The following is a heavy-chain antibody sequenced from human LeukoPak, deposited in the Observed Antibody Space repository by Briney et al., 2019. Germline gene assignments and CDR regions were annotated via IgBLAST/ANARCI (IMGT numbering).Heavy chain of an antibody. CDR1: GGSISSGGYY. D-gene: IGHD2-8*01. Sequence: PSETLSLTCAVSGGSISSGGYYWNWIRQPPGKELEWIGYTHYTGNTKSNPSLKSRVTTSVDTSKSQFSLKLSSVTAADTAVYYCAKWSSTLKAFDFWGQGILVIVSS. CDR3: AKWSSTLKAFDF. V-gene: IGHV4-61*08. J-gene: IGHJ4*02. CDR2: THYTGNT.